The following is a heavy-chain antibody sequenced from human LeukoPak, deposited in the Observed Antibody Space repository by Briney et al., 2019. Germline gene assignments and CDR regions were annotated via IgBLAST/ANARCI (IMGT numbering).Heavy chain of an antibody. J-gene: IGHJ4*02. CDR2: ISGSGGST. D-gene: IGHD6-19*01. V-gene: IGHV3-23*01. CDR3: AKTPIAVAWHSFDY. CDR1: GFTFSSYA. Sequence: TGGSLRLSCAASGFTFSSYAMSWVRQAPGKGLEWVSAISGSGGSTYYADSAKGRFTISRDNSKNTLYLQMNSLRAEDTAVYYCAKTPIAVAWHSFDYWGQGTLVTVSS.